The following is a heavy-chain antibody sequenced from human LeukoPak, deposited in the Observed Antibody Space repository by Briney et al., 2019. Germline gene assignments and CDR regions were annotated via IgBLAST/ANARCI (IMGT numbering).Heavy chain of an antibody. Sequence: RASVKVSCTASGYTFTSYAMHWVRQAPGQRLEWMGWINAGNGYTKYSQKFQGRVTITRDTSASTAYMELSSLRSEDTAVYYCARWPPSGSGGSLHFDSWGQGTLVTVSS. CDR1: GYTFTSYA. D-gene: IGHD2-15*01. J-gene: IGHJ4*02. CDR2: INAGNGYT. V-gene: IGHV1-3*01. CDR3: ARWPPSGSGGSLHFDS.